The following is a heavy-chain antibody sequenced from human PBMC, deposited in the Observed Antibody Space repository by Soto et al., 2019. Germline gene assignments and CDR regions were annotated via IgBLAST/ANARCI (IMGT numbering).Heavy chain of an antibody. V-gene: IGHV3-21*01. D-gene: IGHD2-2*01. CDR3: ARDLVPAAISFYYYGMDV. J-gene: IGHJ6*02. Sequence: GGSLRLSCAASGFTFSSYSMNWVRQAPGKGLEWVSSISSSSSYIYYADSVKGRFTISRDNAKNSLYLQMNSLRAEDTAVYYCARDLVPAAISFYYYGMDVRGQGTTVTVSS. CDR1: GFTFSSYS. CDR2: ISSSSSYI.